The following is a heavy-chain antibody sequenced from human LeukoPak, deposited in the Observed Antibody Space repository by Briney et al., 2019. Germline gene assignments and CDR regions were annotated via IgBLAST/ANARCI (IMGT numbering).Heavy chain of an antibody. CDR1: GYTFTSYG. D-gene: IGHD3-22*01. CDR3: ARAPAHTYYDSSGYYWGDY. CDR2: ISAYNGNT. V-gene: IGHV1-18*01. Sequence: ASVKVSCKASGYTFTSYGISWVRQAPGQGLEWMGWISAYNGNTNYAQKLQGRVTMTTDTSTSTAYMELRSLRSDDTAVYYCARAPAHTYYDSSGYYWGDYWGQGTLVTVSS. J-gene: IGHJ4*02.